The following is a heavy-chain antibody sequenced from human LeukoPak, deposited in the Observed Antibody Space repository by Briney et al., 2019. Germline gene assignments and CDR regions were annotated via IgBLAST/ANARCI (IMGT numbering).Heavy chain of an antibody. CDR2: MRSVNSAT. CDR3: ARAVGNHFDY. J-gene: IGHJ4*02. Sequence: GGSLRLSCAASGFTFSSYSMKWVRQAPGKGLEWVSYMRSVNSATYYADSVKGRFTISRDNAKNSLYLQMNSLRGEDTAVYYCARAVGNHFDYWGQGTLVTVS. V-gene: IGHV3-48*01. D-gene: IGHD1-14*01. CDR1: GFTFSSYS.